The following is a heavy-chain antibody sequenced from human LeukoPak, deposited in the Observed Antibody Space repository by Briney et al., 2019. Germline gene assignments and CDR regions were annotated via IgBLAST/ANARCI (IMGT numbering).Heavy chain of an antibody. D-gene: IGHD2-15*01. J-gene: IGHJ6*01. CDR3: AKGQLVDYGMDV. V-gene: IGHV3-30*18. CDR2: MSYDGGHK. Sequence: GGSVRLSCAASGFTFSSYAMHWARQAPGKGLEWVAVMSYDGGHKYYADSVKGRFTISRGNSKNTLYLQMNSLRAEDTAVYYCAKGQLVDYGMDVWGQGTTVTVSS. CDR1: GFTFSSYA.